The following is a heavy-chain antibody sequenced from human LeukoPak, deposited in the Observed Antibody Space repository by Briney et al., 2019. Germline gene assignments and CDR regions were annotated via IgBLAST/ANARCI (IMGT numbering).Heavy chain of an antibody. CDR2: INPNSGGT. J-gene: IGHJ4*02. D-gene: IGHD3-3*01. CDR3: ARGTSRTIFGVVIRGLAAGIDY. Sequence: ASVKVSCKASGYTFTAYYMHWVRQAPGQGLEWMGWINPNSGGTNYAQKFQGRVTMTRDTSISTAYMELSRLRSDDTAVYYCARGTSRTIFGVVIRGLAAGIDYWGQGTLVTVSS. V-gene: IGHV1-2*02. CDR1: GYTFTAYY.